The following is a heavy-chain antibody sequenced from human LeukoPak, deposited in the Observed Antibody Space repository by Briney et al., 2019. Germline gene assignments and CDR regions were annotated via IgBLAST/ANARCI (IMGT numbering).Heavy chain of an antibody. Sequence: PSETLSLTCTVSGGSMNTYYWTWLRQPAGKGLEWIGRIYASGSTNYNPSLGSRVTMLVDTSKKQFSLKLSSVTAADTAVYYCAREIGGATRFDYWGQGTLVTVSS. V-gene: IGHV4-4*07. D-gene: IGHD1-26*01. J-gene: IGHJ4*02. CDR2: IYASGST. CDR1: GGSMNTYY. CDR3: AREIGGATRFDY.